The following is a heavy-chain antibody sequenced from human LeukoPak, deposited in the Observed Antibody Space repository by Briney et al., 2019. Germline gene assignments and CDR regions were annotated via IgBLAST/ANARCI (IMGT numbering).Heavy chain of an antibody. V-gene: IGHV1-18*01. Sequence: ASVKVSCKASGYTFTSYGISWVRQAPGQGLEWMGWISAYNGNTNYAQRLQGRVTMTTDASTSTAYMELGSLRSDDTAVYYCARDGQYNTYYYGSGSYGAYWGQGTLVTVSS. CDR1: GYTFTSYG. CDR3: ARDGQYNTYYYGSGSYGAY. J-gene: IGHJ4*02. D-gene: IGHD3-10*01. CDR2: ISAYNGNT.